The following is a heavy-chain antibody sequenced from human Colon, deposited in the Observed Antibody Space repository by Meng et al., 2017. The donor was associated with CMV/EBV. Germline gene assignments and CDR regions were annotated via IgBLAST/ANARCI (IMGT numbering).Heavy chain of an antibody. CDR3: ARGLGHASNNSHDY. V-gene: IGHV4-59*11. Sequence: GSLRLSCTVSGESMRSHYWSWIRQPPGMGLEWMGHVYYSGSATYSPSLRSRVSMSLDMSKNQFSLKLRSVTAADTAMYFCARGLGHASNNSHDYWGQGTLVTVSS. J-gene: IGHJ4*02. CDR1: GESMRSHY. CDR2: VYYSGSA. D-gene: IGHD1-1*01.